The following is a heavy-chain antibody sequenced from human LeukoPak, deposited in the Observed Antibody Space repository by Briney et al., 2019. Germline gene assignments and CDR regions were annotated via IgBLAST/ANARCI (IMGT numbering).Heavy chain of an antibody. J-gene: IGHJ6*04. CDR2: ISSSSSYI. CDR1: GFTFSSYS. D-gene: IGHD4-17*01. CDR3: ARATHDYGDYVDYYYYYGMDV. V-gene: IGHV3-21*01. Sequence: GGSLRLPCAASGFTFSSYSMNWVRQAPGKGLEWVSSISSSSSYIYYADSVKGRFTISRDNAENSLYLQMNSLRAEDTAVYYCARATHDYGDYVDYYYYYGMDVWGKGTTVTVSS.